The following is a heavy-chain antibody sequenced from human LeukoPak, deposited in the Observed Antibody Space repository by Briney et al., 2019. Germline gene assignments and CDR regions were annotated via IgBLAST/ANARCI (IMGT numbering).Heavy chain of an antibody. V-gene: IGHV4-61*02. D-gene: IGHD4-11*01. CDR1: GGSISSGSYY. Sequence: SQTLSLTCTVSGGSISSGSYYWSWIRQPAGKGLEWIGRIYTSGSTDYNPSLKSRVTISVDTSKNQFSLRLSSVTAADTAMYYCARHAGAYTYFDYWGQGILVTVSS. CDR3: ARHAGAYTYFDY. J-gene: IGHJ4*02. CDR2: IYTSGST.